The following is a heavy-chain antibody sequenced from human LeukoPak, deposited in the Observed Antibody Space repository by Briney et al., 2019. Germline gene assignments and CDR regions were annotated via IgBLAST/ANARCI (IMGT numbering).Heavy chain of an antibody. J-gene: IGHJ3*02. V-gene: IGHV3-21*01. D-gene: IGHD6-19*01. CDR3: ARDRGNGWFLDAFDI. CDR1: GFTFRSYT. CDR2: ISSSSSYI. Sequence: PGGSLRLSCAASGFTFRSYTMNWVRQAPGKGLEWVSSISSSSSYISYADSVKGRFTISRDNAKNSLYLQMNSLRAEDTAVYFCARDRGNGWFLDAFDIWGQGTMVTVSS.